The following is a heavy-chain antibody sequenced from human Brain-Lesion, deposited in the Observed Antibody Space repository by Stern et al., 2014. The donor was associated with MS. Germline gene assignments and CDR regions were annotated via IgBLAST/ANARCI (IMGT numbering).Heavy chain of an antibody. V-gene: IGHV3-30*18. D-gene: IGHD1-26*01. CDR3: VKDGLVGATTLGY. Sequence: VQLEESGGGVVQPGRSLRLSCAASGFTFSNYGMHWVRQAPGKGLEWVAVISHDESHKYYADSVKGRFTISRDISKNTLYLQMNSLRPEDTAVYYCVKDGLVGATTLGYWGQGTLVTVSS. CDR1: GFTFSNYG. J-gene: IGHJ4*02. CDR2: ISHDESHK.